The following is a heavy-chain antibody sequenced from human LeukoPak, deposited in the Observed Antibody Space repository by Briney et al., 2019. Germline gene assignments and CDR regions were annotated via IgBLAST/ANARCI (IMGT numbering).Heavy chain of an antibody. Sequence: ASVKVSCKASGYTFTSYGISWVRQDPGQGLEWMGWISAYNGNTNYAQKLQGRVTMTTDTSTSTAYMELRSLRSDDTAVYYCARHSDYNFWSGYYRCFDHWGQGTLVTVSS. CDR2: ISAYNGNT. V-gene: IGHV1-18*01. CDR3: ARHSDYNFWSGYYRCFDH. CDR1: GYTFTSYG. J-gene: IGHJ4*02. D-gene: IGHD3-3*01.